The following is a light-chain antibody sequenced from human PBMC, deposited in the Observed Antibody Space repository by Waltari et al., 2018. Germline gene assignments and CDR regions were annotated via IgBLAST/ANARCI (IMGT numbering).Light chain of an antibody. V-gene: IGLV2-8*01. CDR1: SSDVGGYSY. J-gene: IGLJ2*01. CDR3: SSYAGSHNVV. Sequence: QSALTQPPSASGSPGQSVTISCTGTSSDVGGYSYVSWYQQHPGKAPKLIIFEVFQRSSGSPARFPASKSGTTASLTVSGRQAEDEADYYCSSYAGSHNVVFGGGTTLTVL. CDR2: EVF.